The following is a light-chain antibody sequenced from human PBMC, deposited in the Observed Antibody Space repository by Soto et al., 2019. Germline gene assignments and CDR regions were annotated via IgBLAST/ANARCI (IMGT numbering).Light chain of an antibody. V-gene: IGKV3-11*01. CDR1: QSVSSY. Sequence: EIVLTQSPATLSLSPGERATLPCRASQSVSSYLAWYQQKPGQAPRLLIYDAVNRATGIPARFSGSGSGTDFTLTISSLESEDSAVYYCQQRSNWPLTFGPGTKVDIK. J-gene: IGKJ3*01. CDR2: DAV. CDR3: QQRSNWPLT.